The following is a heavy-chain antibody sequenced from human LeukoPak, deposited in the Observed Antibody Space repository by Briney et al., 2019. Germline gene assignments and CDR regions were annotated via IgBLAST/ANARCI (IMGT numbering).Heavy chain of an antibody. V-gene: IGHV3-11*01. CDR3: ARDPPPSTVYGMDV. D-gene: IGHD2-21*02. CDR1: GFTFSDSY. Sequence: GGSPRLSCAASGFTFSDSYMSWIRQAPGKGLEWVSYISSSGSTIYYADSVKGRFTISRDNAKNSLYLQMNSLRAEDTAVYYCARDPPPSTVYGMDVWGQGTTVTVSS. J-gene: IGHJ6*02. CDR2: ISSSGSTI.